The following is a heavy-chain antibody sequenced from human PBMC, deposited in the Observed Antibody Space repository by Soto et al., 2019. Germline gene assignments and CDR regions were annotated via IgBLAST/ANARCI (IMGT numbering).Heavy chain of an antibody. J-gene: IGHJ6*02. CDR2: IVVGSGNT. CDR1: GFTFTSSA. V-gene: IGHV1-58*01. CDR3: AGSIAAAGTEDYGMDV. Sequence: SVKVSCKASGFTFTSSAVQWVRQARGQRLEWIGWIVVGSGNTNYAQKFQERVTITRDMSTSTAYMELSSLRSEDTAVYYCAGSIAAAGTEDYGMDVWGQGTTVTVS. D-gene: IGHD6-13*01.